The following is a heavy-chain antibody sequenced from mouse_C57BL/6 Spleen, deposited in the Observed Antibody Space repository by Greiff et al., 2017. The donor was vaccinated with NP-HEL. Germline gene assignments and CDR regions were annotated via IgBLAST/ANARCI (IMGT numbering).Heavy chain of an antibody. CDR1: GFTFSDYY. CDR2: INYDGSST. CDR3: ARGEDGYQGHYAMDY. V-gene: IGHV5-16*01. Sequence: DVKLVESEGGLVQPGSSMKLSCTASGFTFSDYYMAWVRQVPEKGLEWVANINYDGSSTYYLDSLKSRFIISRDNAKNTLYLQMSSLKSEDTATYYCARGEDGYQGHYAMDYWGQGTSVTVSS. D-gene: IGHD2-3*01. J-gene: IGHJ4*01.